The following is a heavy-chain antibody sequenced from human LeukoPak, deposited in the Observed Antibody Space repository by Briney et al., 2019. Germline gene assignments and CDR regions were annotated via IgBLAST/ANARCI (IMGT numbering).Heavy chain of an antibody. CDR2: ISSSSSYI. Sequence: PGGSLRLSCAASGFTFSSYSMNWVRQAPGKGLEWVSSISSSSSYIYYADSVKGRFTISRDNAKNSLYLQMNSLRAEDTAVYYCARSGGGWYYMDVWGKGTTVTVSS. CDR3: ARSGGGWYYMDV. D-gene: IGHD6-19*01. J-gene: IGHJ6*03. CDR1: GFTFSSYS. V-gene: IGHV3-21*01.